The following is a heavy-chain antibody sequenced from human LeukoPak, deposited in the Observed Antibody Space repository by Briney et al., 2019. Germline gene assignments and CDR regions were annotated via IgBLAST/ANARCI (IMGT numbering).Heavy chain of an antibody. CDR3: VKNGARSGWYAEFAS. CDR2: ISSGSGYI. V-gene: IGHV3-21*04. J-gene: IGHJ5*02. D-gene: IGHD6-19*01. Sequence: GGSLRLSCAASGFSFSSYRMSWVRQAPGKGLEWVSSISSGSGYIYYADSVKGRFTISRDNSKNTLYLQMNSLGVGDTAVYYCVKNGARSGWYAEFASWGQGTLVTVSS. CDR1: GFSFSSYR.